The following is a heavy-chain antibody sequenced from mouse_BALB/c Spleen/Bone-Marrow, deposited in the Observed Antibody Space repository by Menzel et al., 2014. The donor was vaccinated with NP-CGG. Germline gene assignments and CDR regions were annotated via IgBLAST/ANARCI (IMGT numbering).Heavy chain of an antibody. CDR1: GFAFSRFW. D-gene: IGHD2-1*01. CDR2: ISRGSSTI. Sequence: EVQLVESGGGLVRPGGSRKLSCAASGFAFSRFWMRWVRQAPGKGLEWVAYISRGSSTINYTPTVKDRFIISRDNAKNTLFLQMNKVRSEDKAMYYCARRGNCGYFDFWGQGTTLTVSS. CDR3: ARRGNCGYFDF. J-gene: IGHJ2*01. V-gene: IGHV4-1*02.